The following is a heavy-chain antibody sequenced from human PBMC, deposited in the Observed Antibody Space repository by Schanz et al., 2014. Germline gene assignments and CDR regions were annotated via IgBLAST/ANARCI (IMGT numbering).Heavy chain of an antibody. CDR2: IVPLLNVT. Sequence: QVQLVQSGAEVKKPGSSVTVSCKASGGTFDSYTLSWVRQARGQGPELVGRIVPLLNVTVYTQKFQGRVTITADASPGTTYMELQNMRSDDTAVYYCGEYGSDSYTDPWGQGTLVTVSS. V-gene: IGHV1-69*02. CDR1: GGTFDSYT. CDR3: GEYGSDSYTDP. D-gene: IGHD3-10*01. J-gene: IGHJ5*02.